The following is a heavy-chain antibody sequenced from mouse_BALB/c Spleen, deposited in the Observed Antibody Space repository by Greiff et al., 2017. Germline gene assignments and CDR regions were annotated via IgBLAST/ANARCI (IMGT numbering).Heavy chain of an antibody. Sequence: EVHLVESGGGLVKPGGSLKLSCAASGFTFSSYAMSWVRQSPEKRLEWVAEISSGGSYTYYPDTVTGRFTISRDNAKNTLYLEMSSLRSEDTAMYYCARGGKKNYFDYWGQGTTLTVSS. CDR2: ISSGGSYT. D-gene: IGHD2-1*01. CDR3: ARGGKKNYFDY. J-gene: IGHJ2*01. CDR1: GFTFSSYA. V-gene: IGHV5-9-4*01.